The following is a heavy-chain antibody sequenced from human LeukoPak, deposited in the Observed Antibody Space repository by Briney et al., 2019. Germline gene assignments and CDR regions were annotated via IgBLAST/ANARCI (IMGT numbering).Heavy chain of an antibody. V-gene: IGHV4-38-2*02. CDR2: IYHSGST. CDR3: ASFSEYQLLGDY. CDR1: GYSISSGYY. Sequence: PSETLSLTCTVSGYSISSGYYWGWIRQPPGKGLEWIGSIYHSGSTYYNPSLKSRVTISVDTSKNQFSLKLSSVTAADTAVYYCASFSEYQLLGDYWGQGTLVTVSS. D-gene: IGHD2-2*01. J-gene: IGHJ4*02.